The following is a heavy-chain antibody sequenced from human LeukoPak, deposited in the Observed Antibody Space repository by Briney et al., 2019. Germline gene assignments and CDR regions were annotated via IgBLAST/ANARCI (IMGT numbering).Heavy chain of an antibody. V-gene: IGHV4-31*11. Sequence: PSQTLCLTCAVSGVSISSGGYYWSWIRQHPGKGLEWVGYIYYSGSTYYHPSLKSRVNISVDTSKNQFSLKLSSVTAADTAVYYCARAADLGGMYWGQGTLVTVSS. CDR2: IYYSGST. CDR1: GVSISSGGYY. CDR3: ARAADLGGMY. D-gene: IGHD6-25*01. J-gene: IGHJ4*02.